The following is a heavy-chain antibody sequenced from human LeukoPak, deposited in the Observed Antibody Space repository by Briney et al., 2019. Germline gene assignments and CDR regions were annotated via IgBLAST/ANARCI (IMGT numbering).Heavy chain of an antibody. J-gene: IGHJ4*02. CDR3: AKALAVSSSDFDY. CDR1: GFTFSSYA. Sequence: GGSLRLSCAASGFTFSSYAMHWVRQAPGKGLEWVAVISYDESNKYYADSVKGRFTISRDNSKNTLYLQMNSLRAEDTAVYYCAKALAVSSSDFDYWGQGTLVTVSS. D-gene: IGHD6-6*01. CDR2: ISYDESNK. V-gene: IGHV3-30-3*01.